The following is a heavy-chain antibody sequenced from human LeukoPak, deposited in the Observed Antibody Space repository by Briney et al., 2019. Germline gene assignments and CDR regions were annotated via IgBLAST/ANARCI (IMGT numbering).Heavy chain of an antibody. J-gene: IGHJ3*02. CDR1: GGSISSGGYY. CDR2: IYYSGST. Sequence: PSETLSLTCTVSGGSISSGGYYWSWIRLHPGKGLEWIGYIYYSGSTYYNPSLKSRVTISVDTSKNQFSLKLSSVTAADTAVYYCAREGLRRRAFDIWGQGTMVTVSS. D-gene: IGHD3/OR15-3a*01. V-gene: IGHV4-31*03. CDR3: AREGLRRRAFDI.